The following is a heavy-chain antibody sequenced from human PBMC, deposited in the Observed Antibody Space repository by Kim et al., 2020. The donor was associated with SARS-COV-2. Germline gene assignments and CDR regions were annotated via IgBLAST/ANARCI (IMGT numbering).Heavy chain of an antibody. CDR1: GFTFSSYA. CDR2: ISSNGGST. D-gene: IGHD3-10*01. Sequence: GGSLRLSCSASGFTFSSYAMHWVRQAPRKGLEYVSAISSNGGSTYYADSVKGRFTISRDNSKNTLYLQMSSLRAEDTAVYYCVKETGYYYGSGSSKPYWGQGTLVPVSS. V-gene: IGHV3-64D*06. J-gene: IGHJ4*02. CDR3: VKETGYYYGSGSSKPY.